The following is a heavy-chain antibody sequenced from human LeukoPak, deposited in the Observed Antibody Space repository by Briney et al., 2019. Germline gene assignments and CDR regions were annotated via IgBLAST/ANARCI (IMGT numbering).Heavy chain of an antibody. CDR2: ISGSGGSI. CDR3: AKDPISSGYYLISAWFDP. Sequence: GGSLRLSCAASGFTFSSYAMSWVRQAPGKGLEWVSAISGSGGSIYYADSVKGRFTISRDNSKNTLYLQMNSLRAEDTAVYYCAKDPISSGYYLISAWFDPWGQGTLVTVSS. V-gene: IGHV3-23*01. J-gene: IGHJ5*02. D-gene: IGHD3-22*01. CDR1: GFTFSSYA.